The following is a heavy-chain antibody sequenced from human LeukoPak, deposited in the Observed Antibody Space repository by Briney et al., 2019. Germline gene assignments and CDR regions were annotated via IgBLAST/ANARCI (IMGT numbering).Heavy chain of an antibody. V-gene: IGHV4-59*01. CDR2: VFYTGYT. CDR3: ARAGAHSGSYSGFDY. D-gene: IGHD1-26*01. Sequence: SETLSLTCTVSGGSINNYYWSWVRQPPGKGLEWIGYVFYTGYTHYNASLKSRVTISVDTSKNQFSLKLSSVTAADTAVYYCARAGAHSGSYSGFDYWGQGTLVTVSS. J-gene: IGHJ4*02. CDR1: GGSINNYY.